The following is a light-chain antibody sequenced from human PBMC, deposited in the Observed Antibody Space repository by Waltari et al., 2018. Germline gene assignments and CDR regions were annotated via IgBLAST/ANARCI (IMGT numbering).Light chain of an antibody. Sequence: DIVMTQSPDSLAGSLGERATINCKSSKTVLYSSNSKNYLACNQQKPGQPPKFLIFWASTRESGVPDRFSGSGSGTDFTLTISSLLAEDVAVYFCQQYYFTPHTFGQGTKLEIK. V-gene: IGKV4-1*01. J-gene: IGKJ2*01. CDR2: WAS. CDR1: KTVLYSSNSKNY. CDR3: QQYYFTPHT.